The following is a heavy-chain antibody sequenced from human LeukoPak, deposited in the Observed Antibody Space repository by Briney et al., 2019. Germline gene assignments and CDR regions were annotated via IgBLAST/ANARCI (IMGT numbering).Heavy chain of an antibody. J-gene: IGHJ4*02. CDR3: ARDHDSMAFDY. D-gene: IGHD3-22*01. CDR1: GGSISSYY. Sequence: SETLSLTCTVSGGSISSYYWSWIRQPPGKGLEWIGYIYYSGSTNYNPSLKSRVTISVDTSKNQFSLKLSSVTAADTAVYYCARDHDSMAFDYWGQGTLVTVSS. CDR2: IYYSGST. V-gene: IGHV4-59*12.